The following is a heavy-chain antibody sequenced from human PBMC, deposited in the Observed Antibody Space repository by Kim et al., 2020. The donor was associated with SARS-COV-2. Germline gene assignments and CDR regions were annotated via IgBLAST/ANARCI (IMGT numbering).Heavy chain of an antibody. J-gene: IGHJ4*02. CDR3: ARGRSIAARFPFDY. Sequence: SETLSLTCAVYGGSFSGYYWSWIRQPPGKVLEWIGEINHSGSTNYNPSLKSRVTISVDTSKNQFSLKLSSVTAADTAVYYCARGRSIAARFPFDYWGQGTLVTVSS. CDR2: INHSGST. CDR1: GGSFSGYY. V-gene: IGHV4-34*01. D-gene: IGHD6-6*01.